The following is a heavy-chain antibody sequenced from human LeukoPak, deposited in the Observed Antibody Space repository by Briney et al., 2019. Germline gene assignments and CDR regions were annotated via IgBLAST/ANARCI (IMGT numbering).Heavy chain of an antibody. D-gene: IGHD3-16*02. CDR1: GFTFSSYA. Sequence: QTGGSLRLSCAASGFTFSSYAMSWVRQAPGKGLEWVSAISGSGGSTYYADSVKGRFTISRDNSKDTLYLQMNSLRAEDTAVYYCAKIYRLGELSDPPTNWGQGTLVTVSS. J-gene: IGHJ4*02. V-gene: IGHV3-23*01. CDR3: AKIYRLGELSDPPTN. CDR2: ISGSGGST.